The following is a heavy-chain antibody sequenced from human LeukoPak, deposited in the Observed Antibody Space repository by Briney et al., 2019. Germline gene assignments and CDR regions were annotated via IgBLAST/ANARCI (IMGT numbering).Heavy chain of an antibody. Sequence: GGSLRLSCAASGFTFSNAWMSWVRQAPGKGLEWVGRIKSKTDGGTTDYVAPVKGRFTISRDDSKNTLYLQMNSLKTEDTAVYYCTTDRPSRLRYFDWLLTPDYWGQGTLVTVSS. V-gene: IGHV3-15*01. CDR3: TTDRPSRLRYFDWLLTPDY. D-gene: IGHD3-9*01. J-gene: IGHJ4*02. CDR1: GFTFSNAW. CDR2: IKSKTDGGTT.